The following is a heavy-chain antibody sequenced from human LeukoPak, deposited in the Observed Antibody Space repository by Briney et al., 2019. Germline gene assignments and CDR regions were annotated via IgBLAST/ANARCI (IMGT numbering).Heavy chain of an antibody. CDR2: INHSGST. D-gene: IGHD2-8*01. CDR3: ARVGYETNSFDI. CDR1: GGSFSGYY. J-gene: IGHJ3*02. V-gene: IGHV4-34*01. Sequence: SETLSLTCAVYGGSFSGYYWSWIRQPPGKGLEWIGEINHSGSTDYNPSLKSRVTISVDKSKNQFSLKLSSVTAADTAVFYCARVGYETNSFDIWGQGTLVTVSS.